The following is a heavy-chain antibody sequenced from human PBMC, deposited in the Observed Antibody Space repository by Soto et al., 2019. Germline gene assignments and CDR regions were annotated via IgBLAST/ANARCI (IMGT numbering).Heavy chain of an antibody. J-gene: IGHJ5*02. D-gene: IGHD3-3*01. V-gene: IGHV4-39*01. CDR3: ARRITIFGVAQGFDP. Sequence: SETLSLTCTVSGGSISSSSYYWGWIRQPPGKGLEWIGSIYYSGSTYYNPSLKSRVTISVDTSKNQFSLKLSSVTAADTAVYYCARRITIFGVAQGFDPWGQGTLVTVSS. CDR1: GGSISSSSYY. CDR2: IYYSGST.